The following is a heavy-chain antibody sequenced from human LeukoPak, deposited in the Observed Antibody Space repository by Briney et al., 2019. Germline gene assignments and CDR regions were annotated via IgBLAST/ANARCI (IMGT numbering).Heavy chain of an antibody. D-gene: IGHD2-2*01. Sequence: GGSLRLSCTGAGLTFATYTFNWVRQAPGKGLEWVASIGATQTYIYYADSVKGRFTISRDNSKNTLYLQMNSLRAEDTAVYYCAKGPTYQLPYEGYMDVWGKGTTVTVS. CDR2: IGATQTYI. CDR3: AKGPTYQLPYEGYMDV. V-gene: IGHV3-21*01. J-gene: IGHJ6*03. CDR1: GLTFATYT.